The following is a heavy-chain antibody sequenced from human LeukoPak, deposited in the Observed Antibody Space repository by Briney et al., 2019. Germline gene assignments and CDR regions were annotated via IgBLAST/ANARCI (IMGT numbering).Heavy chain of an antibody. CDR3: ARGEVRYYYGSGSPQDNDY. Sequence: GASVKVSCKASGYTFTGYYMHWVRQAPGQGLEWMGWINPNSGGTNYAQKFQGRVTMTRDTSISTAYMELSGLRSDDTAVYYCARGEVRYYYGSGSPQDNDYWGQGTLVTVSS. V-gene: IGHV1-2*02. J-gene: IGHJ4*02. D-gene: IGHD3-10*01. CDR2: INPNSGGT. CDR1: GYTFTGYY.